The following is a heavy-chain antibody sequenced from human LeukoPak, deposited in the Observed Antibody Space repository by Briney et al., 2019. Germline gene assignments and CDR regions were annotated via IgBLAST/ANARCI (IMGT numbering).Heavy chain of an antibody. CDR3: ASLSAYSCDSSGYYYPDY. Sequence: GGSLSLYCAASGFTFSSFTMHWVRQAPGKGLEWLAVISFDGSNKHYADSVKGRFTISRDNSKNTLYLQMNSLRAEDTPVYYCASLSAYSCDSSGYYYPDYWGQGTLVTVSS. CDR2: ISFDGSNK. D-gene: IGHD3-22*01. V-gene: IGHV3-30*04. CDR1: GFTFSSFT. J-gene: IGHJ4*02.